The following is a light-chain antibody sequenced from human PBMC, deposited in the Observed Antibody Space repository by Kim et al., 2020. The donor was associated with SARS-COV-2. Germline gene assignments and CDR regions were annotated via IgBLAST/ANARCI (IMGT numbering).Light chain of an antibody. CDR3: QRFGPSPYT. J-gene: IGKJ2*01. Sequence: EIVLTQSPGTLSLSPGERATLSCRASQSVNSIYLAWYQQKPGQAPRLLIYGASSRAFGIPDRFSGSGSGTDFTLTISRREPEDFAVYYCQRFGPSPYTFGQGTKLEI. CDR2: GAS. V-gene: IGKV3-20*01. CDR1: QSVNSIY.